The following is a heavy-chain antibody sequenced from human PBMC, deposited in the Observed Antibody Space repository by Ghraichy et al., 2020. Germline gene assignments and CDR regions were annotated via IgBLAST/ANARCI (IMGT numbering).Heavy chain of an antibody. V-gene: IGHV4-34*01. CDR1: GGSLTGNS. Sequence: SETLSLTCAVYGGSLTGNSWTWIRQPPGKGLEWIGEIHHTGSTNYNPSLKSRVTISVDTSKNHFSLKLSSVTAADTAVYYCAKENRDDIWTGFSFRGAEHFQDWGQGTLVTVSS. J-gene: IGHJ1*01. CDR3: AKENRDDIWTGFSFRGAEHFQD. D-gene: IGHD3-9*01. CDR2: IHHTGST.